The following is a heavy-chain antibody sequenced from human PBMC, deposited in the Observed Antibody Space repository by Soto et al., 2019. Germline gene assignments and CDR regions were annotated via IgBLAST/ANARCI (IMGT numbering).Heavy chain of an antibody. Sequence: LSLTCTVSGGSISSSSYYWGWILQPPGKGLECIGSIYYSGSTYYNPSPKSRVTISVDTSKNQFSLKLSSLTAADTAVYYWARHAGQVQLWLFEYWGQGTLVLVSS. V-gene: IGHV4-39*01. D-gene: IGHD5-18*01. J-gene: IGHJ4*02. CDR3: ARHAGQVQLWLFEY. CDR2: IYYSGST. CDR1: GGSISSSSYY.